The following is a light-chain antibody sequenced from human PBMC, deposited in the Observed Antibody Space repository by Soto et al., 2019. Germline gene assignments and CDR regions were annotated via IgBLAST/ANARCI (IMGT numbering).Light chain of an antibody. J-gene: IGKJ1*01. V-gene: IGKV1-9*01. CDR1: QGISGY. CDR2: PAS. CDR3: QQLNSYPRT. Sequence: IQLTQSPSSLSASVGDRVTITCRASQGISGYVAWYQQKPGKAAKVLIYPASTLQSGVPSRFSGSGSGTDFTLTISSLQPEDFATYYCQQLNSYPRTFGQATKVQIK.